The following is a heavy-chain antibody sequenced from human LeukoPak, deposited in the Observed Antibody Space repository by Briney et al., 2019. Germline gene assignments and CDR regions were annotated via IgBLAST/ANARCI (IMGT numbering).Heavy chain of an antibody. J-gene: IGHJ4*02. CDR3: ARDPLEIAAAGTSDY. V-gene: IGHV4-4*02. CDR2: IYHSGST. D-gene: IGHD6-13*01. CDR1: GGSISSSNW. Sequence: PSETLSLTCAASGGSISSSNWWSWVRQPPGKGLEWIGEIYHSGSTNYNPSLKSRVTISVDKSKNQFSLKLSSVTAADTAAYYCARDPLEIAAAGTSDYWGQGTLVTVSS.